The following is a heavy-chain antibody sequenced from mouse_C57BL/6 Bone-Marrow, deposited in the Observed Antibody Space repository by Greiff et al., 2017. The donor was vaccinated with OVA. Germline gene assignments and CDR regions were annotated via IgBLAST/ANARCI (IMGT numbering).Heavy chain of an antibody. CDR1: GYSITSDY. CDR3: ARTLLWYPHWYFDV. V-gene: IGHV3-8*01. J-gene: IGHJ1*03. CDR2: ISYSGST. Sequence: EVKLVESGPGLAKPSQTLSLTCSVSGYSITSDYWNWIRKFPGHKLEYMGYISYSGSTYYTPSLKSRISRTRDTSKNQYYLQLNSVTTEDTATYYGARTLLWYPHWYFDVWGTGTTVTVSA. D-gene: IGHD2-1*01.